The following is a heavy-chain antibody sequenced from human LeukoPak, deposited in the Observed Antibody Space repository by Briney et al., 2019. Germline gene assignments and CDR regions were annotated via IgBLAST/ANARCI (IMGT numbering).Heavy chain of an antibody. J-gene: IGHJ6*03. CDR1: GFTFSSYS. V-gene: IGHV3-21*01. CDR2: ISSSSSYI. CDR3: ARSYGGNSVGYYYYYMDV. D-gene: IGHD4-23*01. Sequence: GGSLRLSCAASGFTFSSYSMNWVRQAPGKGLEWVSSISSSSSYIYYADSVKGRFTISRDNAKNSLYLQMNSLRAEDTAVYYCARSYGGNSVGYYYYYMDVWGKGTTVTISS.